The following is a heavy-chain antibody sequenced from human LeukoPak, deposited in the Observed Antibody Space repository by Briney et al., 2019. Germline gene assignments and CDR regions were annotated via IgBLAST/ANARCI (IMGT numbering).Heavy chain of an antibody. CDR2: IYYSGST. CDR3: ASVEYYGPGSYFAFDI. CDR1: GGSISSYY. V-gene: IGHV4-59*01. Sequence: SETLSLTCSVSGGSISSYYWNWIRQPPGKGLEWIGYIYYSGSTNYNPSLKSRVTISVDTSRNQFSLNLSSVTAADTAVYYCASVEYYGPGSYFAFDIWGQGTMVTVSS. J-gene: IGHJ3*02. D-gene: IGHD3-10*01.